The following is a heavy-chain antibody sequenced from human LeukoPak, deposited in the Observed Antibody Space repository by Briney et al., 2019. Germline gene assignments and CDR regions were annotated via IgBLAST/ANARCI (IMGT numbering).Heavy chain of an antibody. CDR3: ARHVSPDSSGYYYDAFDI. J-gene: IGHJ3*02. D-gene: IGHD3-22*01. CDR2: IYYSGST. Sequence: SETLSLTCTVSGGSISSRSYYWGWIRQPPGKGLEWIGSIYYSGSTYYNPSLKSRVTISVDTSKNQFSLKLSSVTAADTAVYYCARHVSPDSSGYYYDAFDIWGQGTMVTVSS. CDR1: GGSISSRSYY. V-gene: IGHV4-39*01.